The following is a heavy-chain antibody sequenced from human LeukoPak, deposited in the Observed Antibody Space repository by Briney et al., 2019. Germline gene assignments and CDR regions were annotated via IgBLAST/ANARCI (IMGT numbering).Heavy chain of an antibody. CDR3: ARGYSGYDPFEY. Sequence: PSETLSLTCAVYGGSFSGYYWSWIRQPPGKGLEWIGEINHSGSTNYNPSLKSRVTISVDTSKNQFSLKLSSVTAADTAVYYCARGYSGYDPFEYWGQGTLVTVSS. CDR2: INHSGST. D-gene: IGHD5-12*01. J-gene: IGHJ4*02. V-gene: IGHV4-34*01. CDR1: GGSFSGYY.